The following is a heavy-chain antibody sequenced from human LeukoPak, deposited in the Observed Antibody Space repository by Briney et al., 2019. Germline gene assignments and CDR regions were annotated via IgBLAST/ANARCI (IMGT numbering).Heavy chain of an antibody. V-gene: IGHV3-23*01. Sequence: GGSLRLSCAASGFTFSSYAMSWVRQAPGKGLEWVSAISESGGFTRHADSVEGRFTISRDNSKNTLYLQMSSLRAEDTAVYSCARESSGGQYFFDHWGQGTLVTVSS. CDR1: GFTFSSYA. J-gene: IGHJ4*02. CDR2: ISESGGFT. D-gene: IGHD3-10*01. CDR3: ARESSGGQYFFDH.